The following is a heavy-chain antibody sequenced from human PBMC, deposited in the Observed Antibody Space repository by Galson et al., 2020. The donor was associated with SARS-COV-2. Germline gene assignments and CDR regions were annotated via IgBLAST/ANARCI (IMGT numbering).Heavy chain of an antibody. D-gene: IGHD2-15*01. V-gene: IGHV3-33*01. CDR1: GFTFSSYG. Sequence: QLGESLKISCAASGFTFSSYGMHWVRQAPGKGLEWVAVIWYDGSNKYYADSVKGRFTISRDNSKNTLYLQMNSLRAEDTAVYYCARDEASVVVVAATDDDGMDVWGQGTTVTVSS. J-gene: IGHJ6*02. CDR2: IWYDGSNK. CDR3: ARDEASVVVVAATDDDGMDV.